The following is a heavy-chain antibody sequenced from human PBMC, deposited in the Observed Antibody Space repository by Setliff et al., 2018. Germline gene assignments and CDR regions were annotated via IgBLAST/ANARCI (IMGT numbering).Heavy chain of an antibody. D-gene: IGHD1-26*01. Sequence: GASVKVSCKSSGYIFTNYGITWVRQAPGQRPEWMGWISSYSGHTKYNEKIHDRLRITADESTSTAYMELSSLRSDDTAIYFCARHSGRYYVPGTFDSWGQGTLVTVSS. CDR2: ISSYSGHT. J-gene: IGHJ4*02. CDR3: ARHSGRYYVPGTFDS. V-gene: IGHV1-18*04. CDR1: GYIFTNYG.